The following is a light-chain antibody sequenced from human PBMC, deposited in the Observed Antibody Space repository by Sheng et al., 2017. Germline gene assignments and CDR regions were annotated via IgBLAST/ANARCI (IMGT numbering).Light chain of an antibody. Sequence: IQLTQSPSSLSASVGDRVTITCRASQDISSFLAWYQQKPGKAPNLLIYGASTLQSGVPSRFSGSGSGTDFTLTISGLQPEDVATYYCHKYDGVPLTFGGGTKVEIK. CDR2: GAS. J-gene: IGKJ4*01. CDR1: QDISSF. CDR3: HKYDGVPLT. V-gene: IGKV1-27*01.